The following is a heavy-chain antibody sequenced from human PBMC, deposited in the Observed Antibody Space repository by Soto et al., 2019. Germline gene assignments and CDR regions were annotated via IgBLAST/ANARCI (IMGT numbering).Heavy chain of an antibody. V-gene: IGHV3-7*01. CDR1: GFTFSSYW. CDR3: ARDRRDYYDYVWGYAFDI. Sequence: EVQLVESGGGLVQPGGSLRLSCAASGFTFSSYWMSWVRQAPGKGLEWVANIKQDGSEKYYVDSVKGRFTISRDNAKNSLYLQMNSLRAEDTAVYYCARDRRDYYDYVWGYAFDIWGQGTMVTVSS. D-gene: IGHD3-16*01. CDR2: IKQDGSEK. J-gene: IGHJ3*02.